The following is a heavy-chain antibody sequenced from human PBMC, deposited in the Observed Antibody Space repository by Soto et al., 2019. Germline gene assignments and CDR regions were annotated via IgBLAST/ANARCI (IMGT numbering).Heavy chain of an antibody. CDR1: GFTFSNAW. CDR2: IKSKTAGGTT. CDR3: ATPPTFSYVGPEQYLQH. V-gene: IGHV3-15*01. J-gene: IGHJ1*01. D-gene: IGHD3-16*01. Sequence: EVQLVESGGGFVKPGGSLRLSCAASGFTFSNAWLSWVRQAPGKGLDWVGRIKSKTAGGTTDYAAPVKGRFTISRDDSKNTLYLQMHRLKTEDTAVYYWATPPTFSYVGPEQYLQHWGQDTRVTGSS.